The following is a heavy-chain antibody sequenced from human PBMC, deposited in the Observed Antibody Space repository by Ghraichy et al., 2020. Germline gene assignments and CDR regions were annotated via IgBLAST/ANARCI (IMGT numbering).Heavy chain of an antibody. CDR1: GYTFRTHA. CDR3: VRDPHSGKYDFDY. Sequence: GGSLRLSCAGSGYTFRTHAMHWVRQGPGKGLEWVAVIAYDESTDYADSVKGRFTISRDNSINTVYLLMKSLRVEDTAVYYCVRDPHSGKYDFDYGGQGTLVTVSS. D-gene: IGHD1-26*01. CDR2: IAYDESTD. V-gene: IGHV3-30*04. J-gene: IGHJ4*02.